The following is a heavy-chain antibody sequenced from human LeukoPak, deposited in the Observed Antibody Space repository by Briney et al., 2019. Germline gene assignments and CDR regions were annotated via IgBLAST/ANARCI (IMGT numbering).Heavy chain of an antibody. CDR1: GFTFSSYS. CDR2: ISSSSYI. V-gene: IGHV3-21*01. CDR3: ARGGTSMPLDY. Sequence: GGSLRLSCAASGFTFSSYSMNWVRQAPGKGLEWVSSISSSSYIYYADSVKGRFTISRDNAKNSLYLQMNSLRAEDTAVYYCARGGTSMPLDYWGQGTLVTVSS. J-gene: IGHJ4*02. D-gene: IGHD2-2*01.